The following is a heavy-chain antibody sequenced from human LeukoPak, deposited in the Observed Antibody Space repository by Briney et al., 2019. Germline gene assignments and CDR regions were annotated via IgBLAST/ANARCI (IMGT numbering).Heavy chain of an antibody. D-gene: IGHD2-21*02. CDR3: ARGVVTDDYYMDV. CDR2: LYTNDNT. J-gene: IGHJ6*03. CDR1: GGSITSGRYY. V-gene: IGHV4-61*02. Sequence: PSETLSLTCSVSGGSITSGRYYWTWIRQPAGKGLEWIGRLYTNDNTNYDPSLESRVSISVDTSKSQFYLQLTSVTAAATAVYFCARGVVTDDYYMDVWGKGITVIVSS.